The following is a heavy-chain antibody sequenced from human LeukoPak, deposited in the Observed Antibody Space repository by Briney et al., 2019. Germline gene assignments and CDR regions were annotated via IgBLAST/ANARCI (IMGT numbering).Heavy chain of an antibody. CDR3: AKETRYSSSYYFDY. CDR1: GFTFDDYA. CDR2: ISWNSGSI. J-gene: IGHJ4*02. Sequence: GRSLRLSCAASGFTFDDYAMHWVRHTPGKGLEWVSGISWNSGSIGYADSVKGRFTISRDNAENSLYLQMNSLRAEDTALYYCAKETRYSSSYYFDYWGQGTLVTVSS. D-gene: IGHD6-13*01. V-gene: IGHV3-9*01.